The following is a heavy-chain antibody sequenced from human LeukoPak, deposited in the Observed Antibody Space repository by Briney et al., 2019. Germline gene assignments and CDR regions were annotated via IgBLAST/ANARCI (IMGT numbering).Heavy chain of an antibody. Sequence: GGSLRLSCAASGFTFSSYAMHWVRQALGKGLEWVSGINWNGGSTGYADSVKGRFTISRDNAKNSLYLQMNSLRAEDTALYYCARAIVGAFDAFDIWGQGTMVTVSS. CDR2: INWNGGST. V-gene: IGHV3-20*04. D-gene: IGHD1-26*01. CDR1: GFTFSSYA. J-gene: IGHJ3*02. CDR3: ARAIVGAFDAFDI.